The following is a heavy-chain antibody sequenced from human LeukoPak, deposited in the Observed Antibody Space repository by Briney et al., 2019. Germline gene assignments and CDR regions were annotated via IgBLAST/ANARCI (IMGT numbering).Heavy chain of an antibody. CDR1: GFTFSDSY. D-gene: IGHD2-2*01. CDR2: ISRSATTI. CDR3: AKDPYCSSASCYQGNWFDP. J-gene: IGHJ5*02. V-gene: IGHV3-11*01. Sequence: GGSLRLSCAASGFTFSDSYMSWIRQAPGKGLEWISYISRSATTIHYTDSVKGRFTISRDNSKNTLYLQMNSLRAEDTAVYYCAKDPYCSSASCYQGNWFDPWGQGTLVTVSS.